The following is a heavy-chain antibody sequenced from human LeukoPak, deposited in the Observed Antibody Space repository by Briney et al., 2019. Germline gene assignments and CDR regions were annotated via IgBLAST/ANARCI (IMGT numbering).Heavy chain of an antibody. D-gene: IGHD7-27*01. CDR2: IYIDRST. CDR1: GFTVSSNY. Sequence: GGSLRLSCAASGFTVSSNYMSWVRQAPGKGLEWVSVIYIDRSTYYADSVKGRFTISRDNSKNTLYLQMNSLRVEDTAVYYCARDLAWGAFDYWGQGTLVTVSS. V-gene: IGHV3-53*01. CDR3: ARDLAWGAFDY. J-gene: IGHJ4*02.